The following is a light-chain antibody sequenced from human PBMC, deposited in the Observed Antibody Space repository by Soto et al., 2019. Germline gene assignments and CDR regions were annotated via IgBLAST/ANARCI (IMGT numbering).Light chain of an antibody. J-gene: IGLJ1*01. Sequence: QSSLTQPASVSVSPGQSIAISCTGTSSDVGIYNYVSWYQQHPGKVPKLIIYEVTNRPSWVSNRFSGSKSGNTASLIISGLQAEDEADYYCTSYTTSSTRVFVNGTKVTVL. CDR1: SSDVGIYNY. CDR3: TSYTTSSTRV. V-gene: IGLV2-14*01. CDR2: EVT.